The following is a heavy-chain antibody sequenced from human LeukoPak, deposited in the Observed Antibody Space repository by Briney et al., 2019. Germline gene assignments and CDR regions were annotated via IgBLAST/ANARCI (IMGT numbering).Heavy chain of an antibody. Sequence: PSETLSLTCTVSGGSISSSSYYWGWLRQPPGKGLEWIGSIYYSGSTYYNPSLKSRVTISVDTSKNQFSLKLSSVTAADTAVYYCARLARVRLGDYWGQGTLVTVSS. V-gene: IGHV4-39*01. CDR1: GGSISSSSYY. CDR3: ARLARVRLGDY. CDR2: IYYSGST. D-gene: IGHD2-2*01. J-gene: IGHJ4*02.